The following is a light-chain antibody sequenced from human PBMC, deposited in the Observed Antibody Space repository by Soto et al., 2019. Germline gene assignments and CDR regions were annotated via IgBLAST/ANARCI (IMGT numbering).Light chain of an antibody. Sequence: NFMLTQPHSVSESPGKTVTISCTRSSGSIASNYVQWYQQRPGSAPTPVIYEDNERPSGVPDRFSGSIDSSSNSASLTISGLKTDDEADYYCQSYQSGNVVFGGGTKRTVL. V-gene: IGLV6-57*04. CDR2: EDN. CDR3: QSYQSGNVV. J-gene: IGLJ2*01. CDR1: SGSIASNY.